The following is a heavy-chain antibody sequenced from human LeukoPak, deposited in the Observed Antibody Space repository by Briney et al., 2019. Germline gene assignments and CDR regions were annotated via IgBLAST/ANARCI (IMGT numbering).Heavy chain of an antibody. CDR1: GTFIIPYR. CDR2: MYSSGSS. Sequence: SETLSLTCTVSGTFIIPYRWSWWRQSAGKGLEWIGLMYSSGSSNYSPSLKSRLTISPDNSKNQFSLRLSSVTAADTAVYYCARVLCVSNGICYAFDIWGQGTTVIVSS. D-gene: IGHD2-8*01. CDR3: ARVLCVSNGICYAFDI. J-gene: IGHJ3*02. V-gene: IGHV4-4*07.